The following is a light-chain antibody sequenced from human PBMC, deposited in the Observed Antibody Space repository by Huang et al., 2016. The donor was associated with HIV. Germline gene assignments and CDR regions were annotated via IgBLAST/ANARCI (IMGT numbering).Light chain of an antibody. V-gene: IGKV1-33*01. CDR3: QQYDSLYT. Sequence: IQMTQSPASLSAYVGDRVTISCQANQDIRSYLNWYQQKPGKAPRLLIYGAYNLQAGVPSRFSGNGSGTDFTITISSLQSEDIATYYCQQYDSLYTFGQGTRLEIK. CDR2: GAY. J-gene: IGKJ2*01. CDR1: QDIRSY.